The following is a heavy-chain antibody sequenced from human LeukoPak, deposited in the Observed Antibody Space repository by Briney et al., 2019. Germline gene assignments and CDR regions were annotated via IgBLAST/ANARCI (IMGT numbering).Heavy chain of an antibody. D-gene: IGHD1-14*01. CDR3: AKDRPDPFDY. CDR1: GFTFSSNA. V-gene: IGHV3-23*01. CDR2: ISGSGGST. Sequence: GGSLRFSFEASGFTFSSNAMSWVRKAPGKGLEWVSAISGSGGSTYYADSVKGRFTISRDNSKDTLYLQMNSLRAEDTAVYYCAKDRPDPFDYWGQGTLVTVSS. J-gene: IGHJ4*02.